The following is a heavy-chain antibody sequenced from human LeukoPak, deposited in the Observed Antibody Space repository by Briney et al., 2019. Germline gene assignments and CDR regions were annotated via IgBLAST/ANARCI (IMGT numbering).Heavy chain of an antibody. V-gene: IGHV4-4*07. CDR1: SGSITSYY. J-gene: IGHJ5*02. Sequence: SETLSLTCTVSSGSITSYYWSWIRQPPGKGLEWIGRIYSSGSTNYNPSLKSRVTVSVDTSENQFSLKLNSVTAADTAIYYCARGTMAAGFDPWGQGTLVTVSS. CDR2: IYSSGST. CDR3: ARGTMAAGFDP. D-gene: IGHD4/OR15-4a*01.